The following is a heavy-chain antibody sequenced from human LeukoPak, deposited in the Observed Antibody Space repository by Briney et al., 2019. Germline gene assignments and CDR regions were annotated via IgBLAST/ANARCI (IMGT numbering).Heavy chain of an antibody. D-gene: IGHD3-3*01. CDR2: IYYSGGT. Sequence: SETLSLTCTVSGASISSYYWTWIRQPPEKGLEWIGFIYYSGGTNYNPSLKSRVTISVDTSKNQSSLRLSSVTAADTAVYYCASQHYDFWSAPRAAAFDIWGQGTMVTVSS. CDR3: ASQHYDFWSAPRAAAFDI. V-gene: IGHV4-59*01. J-gene: IGHJ3*02. CDR1: GASISSYY.